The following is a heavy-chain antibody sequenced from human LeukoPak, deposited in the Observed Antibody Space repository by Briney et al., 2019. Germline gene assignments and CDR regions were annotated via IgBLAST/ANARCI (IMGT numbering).Heavy chain of an antibody. D-gene: IGHD2-21*01. CDR1: GFAFGSFW. J-gene: IGHJ4*02. Sequence: GESLRLSYAASGFAFGSFWMHWVRQVPGNGLFWVARLDNDGTYTNYADSVKGRFAISRDNAKNTLYLQMNSLRPEDTGVYYCARGPAESNGDVAIWGQGTLVTVSS. CDR3: ARGPAESNGDVAI. V-gene: IGHV3-74*01. CDR2: LDNDGTYT.